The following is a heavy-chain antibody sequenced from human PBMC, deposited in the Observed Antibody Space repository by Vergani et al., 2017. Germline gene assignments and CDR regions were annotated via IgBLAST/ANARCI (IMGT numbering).Heavy chain of an antibody. CDR3: ARDNPGYSSGWYDY. J-gene: IGHJ4*02. CDR1: GGSVSSGSSY. Sequence: QVQLQESGPGLVKPSETLSLTCTVSGGSVSSGSSYWSWIRQPPGKGLEWIGYIYYSGSTNYNPSLKSRVTISVDTSKSQFSLKLSSVTAADTAVYYCARDNPGYSSGWYDYWGQGTLVTVSS. V-gene: IGHV4-61*01. D-gene: IGHD6-19*01. CDR2: IYYSGST.